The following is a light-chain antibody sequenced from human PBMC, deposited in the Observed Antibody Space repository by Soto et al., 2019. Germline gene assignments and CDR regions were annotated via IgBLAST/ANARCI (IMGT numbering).Light chain of an antibody. CDR3: QQRGNWPIT. CDR2: DAS. J-gene: IGKJ5*01. V-gene: IGKV3D-11*01. Sequence: ETVLTQSPATMSLSPGDRVTLSCRASQGIYNYLGWYQQKPGQTPRLLIFDASHRATGIPARFSVSVSGTDFTLTISSLEPEDFAVYYCQQRGNWPITFGQGTRLEIK. CDR1: QGIYNY.